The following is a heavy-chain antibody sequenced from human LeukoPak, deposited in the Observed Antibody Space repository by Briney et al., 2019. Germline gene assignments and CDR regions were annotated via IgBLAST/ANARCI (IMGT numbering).Heavy chain of an antibody. J-gene: IGHJ1*01. CDR2: INSDGSST. Sequence: PGGSLRLSCAASGFTFSSYWMHWVRQAPGKGLVWVSRINSDGSSTSYADSVKGRFTISRDNAKNTLYLQMNSLRAEDTAVYYCAKMEVVTADDKYFQYWGQGTLVTVSS. CDR3: AKMEVVTADDKYFQY. D-gene: IGHD2-21*02. CDR1: GFTFSSYW. V-gene: IGHV3-74*01.